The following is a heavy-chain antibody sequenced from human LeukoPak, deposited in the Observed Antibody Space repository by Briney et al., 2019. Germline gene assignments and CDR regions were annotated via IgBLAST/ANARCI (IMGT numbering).Heavy chain of an antibody. CDR3: ASDSPYYGMDV. J-gene: IGHJ6*02. V-gene: IGHV3-74*01. CDR1: GFPFSSYW. Sequence: GGSLRLSCAASGFPFSSYWMHWVRQVPGKGLLWVSRINSDGSATIYADSVRGRFTISRDNAKNTLYLQMSGLRVEDTAVYHCASDSPYYGMDVWGQGTTVTVSS. CDR2: INSDGSAT.